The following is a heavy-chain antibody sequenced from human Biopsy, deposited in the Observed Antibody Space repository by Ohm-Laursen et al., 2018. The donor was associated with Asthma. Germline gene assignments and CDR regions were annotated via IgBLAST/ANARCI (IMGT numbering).Heavy chain of an antibody. CDR2: IYYSGST. Sequence: PSQTLSLTCTVSGGSINIGDYYWSRIRQHPVKGLEWIGYIYYSGSTYYNPSLKSRVSISLDTSKNQFSLSLTSVTAADTAVYYCARTTYGDDGFDPWGQGTLVTVSS. CDR1: GGSINIGDYY. D-gene: IGHD4-17*01. V-gene: IGHV4-31*03. J-gene: IGHJ5*02. CDR3: ARTTYGDDGFDP.